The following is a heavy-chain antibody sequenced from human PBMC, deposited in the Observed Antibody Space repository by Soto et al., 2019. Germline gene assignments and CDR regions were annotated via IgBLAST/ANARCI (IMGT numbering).Heavy chain of an antibody. CDR2: MNPNSGNT. Sequence: QVHLVQSGAEVRKPGASVKVSCKASGYTFTSYDINWVRQATGQGLEWMGWMNPNSGNTAYAQKFQGRVPMTRNTSITTAHMELSSLRSEDTAVYYCARERTRGFDPWGQGTLVTVSS. CDR3: ARERTRGFDP. J-gene: IGHJ5*02. V-gene: IGHV1-8*01. CDR1: GYTFTSYD.